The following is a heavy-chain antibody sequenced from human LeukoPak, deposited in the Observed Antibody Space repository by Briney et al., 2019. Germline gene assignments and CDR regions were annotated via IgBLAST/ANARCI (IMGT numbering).Heavy chain of an antibody. CDR2: ISSSGSTI. V-gene: IGHV3-11*04. CDR3: ATERLGDAFDI. J-gene: IGHJ3*02. Sequence: GGSLRLSCAASGFTFSDYYMSWIRQAPGKGLEWVSYISSSGSTIYYSDSVKGRFTISRDNAKNSLYPQMNSLRAEDTAVYYCATERLGDAFDIWGQGTMVTVSS. D-gene: IGHD1-1*01. CDR1: GFTFSDYY.